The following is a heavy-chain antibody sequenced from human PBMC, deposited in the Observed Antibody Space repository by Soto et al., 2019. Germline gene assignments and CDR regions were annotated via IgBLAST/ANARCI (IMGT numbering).Heavy chain of an antibody. CDR3: AKDYSTIVVVTHGGMDV. CDR1: GFTFSSYW. Sequence: GGSLRLSCAASGFTFSSYWMSWVRQAPGKGLEWVANIKQDGSEKYYVDSVKGRFTISRDNAKNSLYLQMNSLRAEDTAVYYCAKDYSTIVVVTHGGMDVWGQGTTVTVSS. V-gene: IGHV3-7*01. J-gene: IGHJ6*02. CDR2: IKQDGSEK. D-gene: IGHD3-22*01.